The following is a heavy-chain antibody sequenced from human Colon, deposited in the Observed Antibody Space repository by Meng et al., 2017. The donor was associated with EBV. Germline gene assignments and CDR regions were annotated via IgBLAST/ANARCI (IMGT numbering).Heavy chain of an antibody. CDR3: ARRRYYYGSGSYHSYYFDY. J-gene: IGHJ4*02. D-gene: IGHD3-10*01. V-gene: IGHV4-39*01. CDR2: IYYNGST. CDR1: GGSISISSYY. Sequence: QLQLQESGPGLVKPSETLSLTYTVSGGSISISSYYWGWIRQPPGKGLEWIGSIYYNGSTYYNPSLKSRVTISVDTSKNQFSLKLNSVTAADTAVYYCARRRYYYGSGSYHSYYFDYWGQGALVTVSS.